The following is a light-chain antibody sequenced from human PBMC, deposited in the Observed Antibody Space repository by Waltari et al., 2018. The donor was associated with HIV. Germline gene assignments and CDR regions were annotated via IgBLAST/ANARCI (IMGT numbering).Light chain of an antibody. J-gene: IGKJ1*01. CDR3: QQTYSRSRT. CDR1: QNIVRS. Sequence: DIQMTQFPPSLSASVVSRVTFTCRARQNIVRSLNWYQHKSGRAPKRLIDAASSLHSGVPSRWSGGGSGTHYTLTISSLQPEDVATYYCQQTYSRSRTFGQGTKVDIK. V-gene: IGKV1-39*01. CDR2: AAS.